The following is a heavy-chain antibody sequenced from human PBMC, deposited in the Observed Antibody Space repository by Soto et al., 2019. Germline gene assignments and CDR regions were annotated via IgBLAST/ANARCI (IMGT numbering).Heavy chain of an antibody. J-gene: IGHJ6*02. V-gene: IGHV3-74*01. D-gene: IGHD4-17*01. CDR3: ASPIRDGDYSMDYYYYGMDV. CDR2: INSDGSST. CDR1: GFTFSSYW. Sequence: GGSLRLSCAASGFTFSSYWMHWVRQAPGKGLVWVSRINSDGSSTSYADSVKGRFTISRDNAKNTLYLQMNSLRAEDTAVYYCASPIRDGDYSMDYYYYGMDVWGQGTTVTVSS.